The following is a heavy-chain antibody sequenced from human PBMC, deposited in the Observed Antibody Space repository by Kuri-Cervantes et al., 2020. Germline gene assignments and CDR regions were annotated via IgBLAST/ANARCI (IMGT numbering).Heavy chain of an antibody. D-gene: IGHD3-3*01. CDR1: GFTFSSYA. CDR3: ARGFVGPDY. Sequence: GESLKISCAASGFTFSSYAMHWVRQAPGRGLEWVAVISYDGSNKYYADSVKGRFTISRDNSKNTLYLQMNSLRAEDTAVYYCARGFVGPDYWGQGTLVTVSS. J-gene: IGHJ4*02. CDR2: ISYDGSNK. V-gene: IGHV3-30-3*01.